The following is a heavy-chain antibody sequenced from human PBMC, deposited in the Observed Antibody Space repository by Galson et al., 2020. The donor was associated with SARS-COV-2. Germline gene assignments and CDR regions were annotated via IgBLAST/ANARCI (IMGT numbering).Heavy chain of an antibody. Sequence: GGSLRLSCAASGFTFSSYSMNWVRQAPGKGLEWVSSISSSSSYIYYADSVKGRFTISRDNAKNSLYLQMNSLRAEDTAVYYCARDMTTVTKDCFAPWGQATLVTVSS. CDR2: ISSSSSYI. CDR3: ARDMTTVTKDCFAP. D-gene: IGHD4-17*01. CDR1: GFTFSSYS. V-gene: IGHV3-21*01. J-gene: IGHJ5*02.